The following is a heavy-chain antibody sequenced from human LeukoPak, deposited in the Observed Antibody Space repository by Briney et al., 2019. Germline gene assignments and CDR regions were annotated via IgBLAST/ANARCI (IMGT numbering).Heavy chain of an antibody. J-gene: IGHJ2*01. CDR1: GGSITNYY. CDR3: ARARYFDL. CDR2: ITNSGNT. Sequence: SETLSLTCTVSGGSITNYYWSWIRQPPGKGLEWIGFITNSGNTNYNPSLKSRVTISVDTSENHFSLRLTSVTAADTAVYYCARARYFDLLGRGTLVTVSS. V-gene: IGHV4-59*01.